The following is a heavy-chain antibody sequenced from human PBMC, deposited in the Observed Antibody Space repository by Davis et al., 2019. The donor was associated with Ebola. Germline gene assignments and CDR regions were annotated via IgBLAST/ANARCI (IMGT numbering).Heavy chain of an antibody. J-gene: IGHJ4*02. V-gene: IGHV3-9*01. CDR3: ARYYGSGTFDY. Sequence: SLKISCAASGFTFDDYAMHWVRQAPGKGLEWVSGISWNSGSIGYADSVKGRFTISRDNAKNSLYLQMNSLRAEDTALYYCARYYGSGTFDYWGQGTLVTVSS. CDR1: GFTFDDYA. D-gene: IGHD3-10*01. CDR2: ISWNSGSI.